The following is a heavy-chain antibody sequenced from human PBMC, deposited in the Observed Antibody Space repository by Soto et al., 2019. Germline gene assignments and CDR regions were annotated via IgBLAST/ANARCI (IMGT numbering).Heavy chain of an antibody. Sequence: QLQLQESGPGLVKPSETLSLTCTVSGGSISSSSYYWGWIRQPPGKGLEWIGSIYYSGSTYYNPSLKSRVTISVDTSKNQFSLKLSSVTAADTAVYYCARQKLSGIAVAGGCDYWGQGTLVTVSS. D-gene: IGHD6-19*01. CDR1: GGSISSSSYY. CDR2: IYYSGST. CDR3: ARQKLSGIAVAGGCDY. J-gene: IGHJ4*02. V-gene: IGHV4-39*01.